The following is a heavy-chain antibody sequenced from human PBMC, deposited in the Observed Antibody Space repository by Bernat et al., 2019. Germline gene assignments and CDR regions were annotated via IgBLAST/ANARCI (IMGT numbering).Heavy chain of an antibody. CDR2: IYYTWST. V-gene: IGHV4-31*03. CDR1: GGSISSGDYY. D-gene: IGHD1-14*01. J-gene: IGHJ4*02. CDR3: ARGGITGERVFDY. Sequence: QVQLQESGPGLVKPSQTLSLTCTVSGGSISSGDYYWSWIRQHPGKGLEWFGYIYYTWSTYYNPSLKSRVTISLNTSKNQSSLKLSSVTAADTAVYYCARGGITGERVFDYWGQGTLVTVSS.